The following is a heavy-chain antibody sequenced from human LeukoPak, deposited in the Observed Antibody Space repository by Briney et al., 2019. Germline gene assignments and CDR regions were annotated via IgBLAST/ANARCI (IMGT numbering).Heavy chain of an antibody. CDR2: IYYSGST. J-gene: IGHJ4*02. D-gene: IGHD4-17*01. Sequence: PSETLSLTCTVSGGSISSSTYYWGWIRQPPGKGLEWIGSIYYSGSTYYNPSLKSRVTISVDTSKNQFSLKLSSVTAADTAVYYCARGDMTTVARVDYWGQGTLVTVSS. CDR1: GGSISSSTYY. CDR3: ARGDMTTVARVDY. V-gene: IGHV4-39*07.